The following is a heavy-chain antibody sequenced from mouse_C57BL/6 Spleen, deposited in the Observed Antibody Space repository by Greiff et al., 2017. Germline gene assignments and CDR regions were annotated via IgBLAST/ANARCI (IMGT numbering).Heavy chain of an antibody. J-gene: IGHJ4*01. D-gene: IGHD1-1*01. CDR3: AKGDYYGDYYAMDY. Sequence: QVQLQQPWAELVKPGASVKMSCKASGYTFTSYWITWVKQRPGQGLEWIGDIYPGSGSTNYNEKFKSKATLTVDTSSSTAYMQLSSLTSEDSAVYYCAKGDYYGDYYAMDYWGQGTSVTVSS. CDR2: IYPGSGST. CDR1: GYTFTSYW. V-gene: IGHV1-55*01.